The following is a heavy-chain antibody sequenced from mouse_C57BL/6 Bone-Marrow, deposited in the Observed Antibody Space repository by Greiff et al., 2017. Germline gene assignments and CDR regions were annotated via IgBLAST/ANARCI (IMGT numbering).Heavy chain of an antibody. Sequence: VQLQQSGTVPARTGASVPPSRTPTHYTFTIYFIHWVKQRPGQGLEWIGAIYPGNSDTSYNQKFKGKAKLTAVTSASTAYMELSSLTNEDSAVYYCTSDGYWGFAYWGQGTLVTVSA. CDR2: IYPGNSDT. D-gene: IGHD2-3*01. CDR1: HYTFTIYF. CDR3: TSDGYWGFAY. V-gene: IGHV1-5*01. J-gene: IGHJ3*01.